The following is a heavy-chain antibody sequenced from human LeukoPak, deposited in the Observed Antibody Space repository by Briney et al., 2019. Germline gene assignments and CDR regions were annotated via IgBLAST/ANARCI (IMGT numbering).Heavy chain of an antibody. J-gene: IGHJ1*01. CDR2: INPNSGGT. CDR3: ARGYYDSSDYEYFQH. D-gene: IGHD3-22*01. Sequence: ASVKVSCKASGYTFTDYYLHWVRQAPGQGLAWMGWINPNSGGTNYAQKFQGRVTMTRDTSIITAYMELSRLRSDDTAVYFCARGYYDSSDYEYFQHWGQGTLVTVSS. CDR1: GYTFTDYY. V-gene: IGHV1-2*02.